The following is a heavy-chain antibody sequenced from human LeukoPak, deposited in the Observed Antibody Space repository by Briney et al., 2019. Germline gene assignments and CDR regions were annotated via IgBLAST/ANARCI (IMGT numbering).Heavy chain of an antibody. CDR2: ISSSSSYI. V-gene: IGHV3-21*01. CDR3: AREVLGWIAAVGKDAFDI. J-gene: IGHJ3*02. D-gene: IGHD6-13*01. CDR1: GFTFSSYS. Sequence: GGSLRLSCAASGFTFSSYSVNWVRQAPGKGLEWVSSISSSSSYIYYADSVKGRFTISRDNAKSSLYLQMNSLRAEDTAVYYCAREVLGWIAAVGKDAFDIWGQGTMVTVSS.